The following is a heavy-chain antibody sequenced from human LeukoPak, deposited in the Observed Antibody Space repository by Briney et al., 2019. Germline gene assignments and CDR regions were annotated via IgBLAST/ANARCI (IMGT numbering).Heavy chain of an antibody. V-gene: IGHV3-23*01. D-gene: IGHD2-2*01. CDR1: GFTFSSYS. CDR3: AKGSTTSRPYYFDY. J-gene: IGHJ4*02. CDR2: ITDSGGDT. Sequence: GGSLRLSCAASGFTFSSYSMNWVRQAPGEGLEWISAITDSGGDTYHADSVKGRFTISRDNSRNTLYLQMSSLRAEDTAVYYCAKGSTTSRPYYFDYWGQGTLVTVSS.